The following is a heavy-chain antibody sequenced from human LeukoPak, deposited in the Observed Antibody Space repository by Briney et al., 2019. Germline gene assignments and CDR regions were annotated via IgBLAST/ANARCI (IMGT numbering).Heavy chain of an antibody. CDR3: ARVPKYFDL. CDR1: GGSFSGFY. Sequence: PSETLSLTCAVYGGSFSGFYWTWIRQPPGKGLEWIGQINHSRSTHYNPSHKSRVTISVDTSKNQFSLKLSSVTAADTAVYYCARVPKYFDLWGRGTLVTVSS. J-gene: IGHJ2*01. CDR2: INHSRST. V-gene: IGHV4-34*01.